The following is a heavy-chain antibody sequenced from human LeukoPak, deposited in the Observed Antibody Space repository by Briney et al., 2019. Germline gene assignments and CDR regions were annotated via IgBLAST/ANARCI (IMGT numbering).Heavy chain of an antibody. Sequence: GGSLRLSCAASGFTFSNYAMHWARQAPGKGLEWAAVISYDGSNKYYADSVKGRFTISRDNSKNTLYLQMNSLRAEDTAVYYCAKGDYYDSSGYLLIDYWGQGTLVTVSS. V-gene: IGHV3-30*04. CDR3: AKGDYYDSSGYLLIDY. CDR1: GFTFSNYA. D-gene: IGHD3-22*01. CDR2: ISYDGSNK. J-gene: IGHJ4*02.